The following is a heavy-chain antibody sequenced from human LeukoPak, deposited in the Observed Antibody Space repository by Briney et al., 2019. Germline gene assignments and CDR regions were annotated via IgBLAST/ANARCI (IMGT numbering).Heavy chain of an antibody. CDR3: AKGPKGYDFGSGYAPLDY. D-gene: IGHD3-3*01. CDR2: ISWDGGST. CDR1: GFTFDDYA. V-gene: IGHV3-43D*04. J-gene: IGHJ4*02. Sequence: GGSLRLSCAASGFTFDDYAMHWVRQAPGQGLEELTVISWDGGSTYYADSVKGRFTISRDNSKNSLYLQMNSLRAEDTALYYCAKGPKGYDFGSGYAPLDYGGQGTLVTVS.